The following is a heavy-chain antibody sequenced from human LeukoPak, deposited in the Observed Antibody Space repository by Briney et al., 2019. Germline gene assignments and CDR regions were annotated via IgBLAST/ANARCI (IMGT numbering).Heavy chain of an antibody. CDR3: ARGSVEMATIRGEYYFDY. Sequence: SETLSLTRTVSGGSISSGGYYWSWIRQHPGKGLEWIGYIYYSGSTYYNPSLKSRVTISVDTSKNQFSLKLSSVTAADTAVYYCARGSVEMATIRGEYYFDYWGQGTLVTVSS. V-gene: IGHV4-31*03. CDR2: IYYSGST. J-gene: IGHJ4*02. D-gene: IGHD5-24*01. CDR1: GGSISSGGYY.